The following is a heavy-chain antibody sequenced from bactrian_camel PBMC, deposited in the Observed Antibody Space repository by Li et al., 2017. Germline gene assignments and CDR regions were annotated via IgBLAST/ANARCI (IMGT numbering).Heavy chain of an antibody. CDR2: ITSGGNP. D-gene: IGHD2*01. Sequence: QLVESGGGSVQAGGSLVLSCTISGYTYSSACIAWFRQAPGKEREGVASITSGGNPAYTDAVKGRFTISRDNANNTLFLQMNRLKPEDTALYYCAGTTNTGWWYGPFRAARYFYWGQGTQVTVS. V-gene: IGHV3S53*01. CDR1: GYTYSSAC. J-gene: IGHJ4*01. CDR3: AGTTNTGWWYGPFRAARYFY.